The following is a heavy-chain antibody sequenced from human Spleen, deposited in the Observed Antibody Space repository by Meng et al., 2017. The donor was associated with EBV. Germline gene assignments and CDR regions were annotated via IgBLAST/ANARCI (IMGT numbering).Heavy chain of an antibody. CDR2: IIPILGTG. V-gene: IGHV1-69*01. D-gene: IGHD2-8*01. Sequence: QVQLVQLGAGVKKPGSSVRVSCKASGDTSSSYAVHWVRQAPGQGLEWMGGIIPILGTGNYAEKLKGRVTITADESTRTVYMDLSRLTSEDTAVYYCAREGPDRCLDYWGQGTLVTVSS. CDR3: AREGPDRCLDY. J-gene: IGHJ4*02. CDR1: GDTSSSYA.